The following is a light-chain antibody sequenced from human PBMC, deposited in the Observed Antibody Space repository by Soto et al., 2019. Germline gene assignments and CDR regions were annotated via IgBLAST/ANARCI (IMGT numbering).Light chain of an antibody. CDR1: QNVVNN. CDR3: QQYYHWGLS. Sequence: VMTQSPGNLSVSPGERVTLFCRASQNVVNNIAWHQVKPAQPPRLLIYASSTRATGIPATFSGSGSETQFSLTISSLQSEDSAVYYCQQYYHWGLSFGGGTKVEI. CDR2: ASS. V-gene: IGKV3D-15*01. J-gene: IGKJ4*01.